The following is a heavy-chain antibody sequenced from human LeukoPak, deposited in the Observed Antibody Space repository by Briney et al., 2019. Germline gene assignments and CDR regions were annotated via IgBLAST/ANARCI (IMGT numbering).Heavy chain of an antibody. CDR3: TSVYDTSAYYHSGIDY. D-gene: IGHD3-22*01. CDR1: GFSFGYYA. J-gene: IGHJ4*02. CDR2: IRSKTYRGTT. Sequence: GGSLRLSCTASGFSFGYYAMSWVRQAPGKGLERVGFIRSKTYRGTTKYAASVKGRFTISRDDSKSIAYLQTNSLKIEDTAIYYCTSVYDTSAYYHSGIDYWGQGTLVTVSS. V-gene: IGHV3-49*04.